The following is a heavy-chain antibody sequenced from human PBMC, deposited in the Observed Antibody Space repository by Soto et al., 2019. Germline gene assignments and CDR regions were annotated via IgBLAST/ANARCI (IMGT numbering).Heavy chain of an antibody. V-gene: IGHV1-8*01. Sequence: QVQLVQSGAEVKKPGASVKVSCKASGYTFTSYDINWVRQATGQGLEWMGWMNPNSGNTGYAQKFQGRVTMTRNTSMSTAYMQLSSLRSEDTAVYYCARGEYCSGGSCYRGGIDPWGQGTLVTVSS. CDR2: MNPNSGNT. CDR1: GYTFTSYD. CDR3: ARGEYCSGGSCYRGGIDP. D-gene: IGHD2-15*01. J-gene: IGHJ5*02.